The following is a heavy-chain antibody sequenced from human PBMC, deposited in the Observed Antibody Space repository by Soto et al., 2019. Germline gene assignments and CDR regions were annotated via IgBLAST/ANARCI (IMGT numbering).Heavy chain of an antibody. J-gene: IGHJ4*02. V-gene: IGHV1-18*01. CDR3: ARSRGYCTGGSCYVDC. CDR2: ISAYNGNT. CDR1: GCNFASYA. D-gene: IGHD2-15*01. Sequence: SVTVSCRASGCNFASYAIISVRQAPGQGLEWMGWISAYNGNTNYAQKLQGRVTMTTDTSTSTAYMELRSLRSDDTAVYYCARSRGYCTGGSCYVDCWGQGTLVTVSS.